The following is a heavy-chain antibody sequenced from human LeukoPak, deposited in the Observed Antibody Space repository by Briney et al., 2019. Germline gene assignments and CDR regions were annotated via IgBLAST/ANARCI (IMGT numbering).Heavy chain of an antibody. CDR2: ISSSSSYI. V-gene: IGHV3-21*01. CDR1: GFTFSRYS. Sequence: AGGSLRLSCAASGFTFSRYSMNWVRQAPGKGLEWVSSISSSSSYIYYADSVKGRFTISRDNAKNSLYLQMNSLRAEDTAVYYCAREDPGHWSRRAFDIWGQGTVVTVTS. D-gene: IGHD2-8*02. J-gene: IGHJ3*02. CDR3: AREDPGHWSRRAFDI.